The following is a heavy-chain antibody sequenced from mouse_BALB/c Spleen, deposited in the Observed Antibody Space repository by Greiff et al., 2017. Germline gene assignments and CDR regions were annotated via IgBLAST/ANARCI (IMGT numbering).Heavy chain of an antibody. V-gene: IGHV5-4*02. Sequence: EVKLVESGGGLVKPGGSLKLSCAASGFTFSDYYMYWVRQTPEKRLEWVATISDGGSYTYYPDSVKGRFTISRDNAKNNLYLQMSSLKSEDTAMYYCARDRVYDAYGFAYWGQGTLVTVSA. CDR1: GFTFSDYY. J-gene: IGHJ3*01. CDR2: ISDGGSYT. CDR3: ARDRVYDAYGFAY. D-gene: IGHD2-3*01.